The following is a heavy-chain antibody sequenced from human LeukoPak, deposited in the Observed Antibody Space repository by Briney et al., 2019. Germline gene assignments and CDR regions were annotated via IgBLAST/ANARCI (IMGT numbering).Heavy chain of an antibody. J-gene: IGHJ4*02. CDR1: GGSISSYY. CDR2: IYHSGST. V-gene: IGHV4-59*12. Sequence: SETLSLTCTVSGGSISSYYWSWIRQPPGKGLEWIGYIYHSGSTYYNPSLKSRVTISVDRSKNQFSLKLSSVTAADTAVYYCARGLYYYDSSGYYRHYFDYWGQGTLVTVSS. D-gene: IGHD3-22*01. CDR3: ARGLYYYDSSGYYRHYFDY.